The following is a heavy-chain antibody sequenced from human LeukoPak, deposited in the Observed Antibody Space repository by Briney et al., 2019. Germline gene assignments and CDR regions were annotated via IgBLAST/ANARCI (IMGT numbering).Heavy chain of an antibody. J-gene: IGHJ4*02. CDR3: AREEGY. CDR2: ISGSGSSA. Sequence: PGGSLRLSCAASGFTFSSYAMTWVRQAPGEGLQWVSDISGSGSSAYYADSVKGRFTISRDNAKNSLYLQMNSLRAEDTAVYYCAREEGYWGQGTLVTVSS. CDR1: GFTFSSYA. V-gene: IGHV3-48*04.